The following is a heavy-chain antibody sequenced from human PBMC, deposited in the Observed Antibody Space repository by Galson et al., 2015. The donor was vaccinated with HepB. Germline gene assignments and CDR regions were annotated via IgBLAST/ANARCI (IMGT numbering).Heavy chain of an antibody. CDR2: ISWNSDFT. V-gene: IGHV3-9*01. D-gene: IGHD3-10*01. CDR1: GFTFEDYA. CDR3: AQDRTYYYGSGSYFVAMDV. Sequence: SLRLSCAASGFTFEDYAMHWVRQVPGKGLEWVSGISWNSDFTGYADSVRGRFTISRDNARYSLYLQMNSLRTEDTALYYCAQDRTYYYGSGSYFVAMDVWGQGTTVTVSS. J-gene: IGHJ6*02.